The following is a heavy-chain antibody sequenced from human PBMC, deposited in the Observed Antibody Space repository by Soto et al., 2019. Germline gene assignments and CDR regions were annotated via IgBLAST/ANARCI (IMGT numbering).Heavy chain of an antibody. V-gene: IGHV3-53*01. D-gene: IGHD2-15*01. Sequence: GGSLRLSCVASGFTVSNNYMSWVRQAPGRGLEWVSAISNTGSTYYAGSVKGRSTISRDSSTNTLYLEVNSLRADDTAVYYCAKVNVVVVAATFEYEYYFDYWGQGTLVTVSS. J-gene: IGHJ4*02. CDR2: ISNTGST. CDR3: AKVNVVVVAATFEYEYYFDY. CDR1: GFTVSNNY.